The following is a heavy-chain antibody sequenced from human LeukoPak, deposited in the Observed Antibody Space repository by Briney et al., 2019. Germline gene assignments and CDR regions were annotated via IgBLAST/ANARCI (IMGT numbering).Heavy chain of an antibody. V-gene: IGHV3-21*01. CDR1: GFTFSSYS. Sequence: GGSLRLSCAASGFTFSSYSMNWVRQAPGKGLEWVSSISSSSSYIYYADSVKGRFTISRDNAKNSLYLQMNSLRAEDTAVYYCARVGEIRDAFDIWGQGTMVTVSS. CDR2: ISSSSSYI. D-gene: IGHD3-10*01. J-gene: IGHJ3*02. CDR3: ARVGEIRDAFDI.